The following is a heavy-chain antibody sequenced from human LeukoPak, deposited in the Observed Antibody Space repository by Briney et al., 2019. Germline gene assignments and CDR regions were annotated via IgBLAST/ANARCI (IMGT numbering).Heavy chain of an antibody. D-gene: IGHD3-16*01. CDR1: GGSISSYY. V-gene: IGHV4-59*12. Sequence: SETLSLTCTVSGGSISSYYWTWIRQPPGKGLEWIGYIYYTGSIVYSPSLKSRVTISVDTSKNQFSLKLSSVTAADTAVYYCARGRFGGSWGQGTLVTVSS. CDR2: IYYTGSI. J-gene: IGHJ5*02. CDR3: ARGRFGGS.